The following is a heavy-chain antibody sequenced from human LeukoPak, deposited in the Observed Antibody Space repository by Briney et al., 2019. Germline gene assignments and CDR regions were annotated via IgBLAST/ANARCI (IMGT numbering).Heavy chain of an antibody. CDR3: ARDKVVGATYLDY. D-gene: IGHD1-26*01. V-gene: IGHV3-7*01. Sequence: GGSLRLSCAASGCTFSSYWMTWVRQAPGKGLEWVAHIKQDGSEKYYVDSVKGRFTISRDNAKNSLYLQMNSLRAEDTAVYYCARDKVVGATYLDYWGQGTLVTVSS. CDR1: GCTFSSYW. CDR2: IKQDGSEK. J-gene: IGHJ4*02.